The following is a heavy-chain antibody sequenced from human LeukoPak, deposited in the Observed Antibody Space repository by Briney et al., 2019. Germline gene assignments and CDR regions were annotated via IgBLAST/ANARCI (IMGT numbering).Heavy chain of an antibody. CDR1: GYTFSGTGWY. CDR2: IYPNNGAT. CDR3: ARDGPAQMVEFDY. D-gene: IGHD3-10*01. V-gene: IGHV1-2*02. Sequence: DSVKVSCKASGYTFSGTGWYLYWLRQAPGQGLECMEWIYPNNGATAYAQKFQGRVAMTRDTSISTAYMELRRLRPDDTAVYYCARDGPAQMVEFDYWDQGTLVTVSS. J-gene: IGHJ4*02.